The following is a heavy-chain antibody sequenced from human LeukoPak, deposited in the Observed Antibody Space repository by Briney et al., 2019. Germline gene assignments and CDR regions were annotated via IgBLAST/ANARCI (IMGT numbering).Heavy chain of an antibody. J-gene: IGHJ4*02. V-gene: IGHV4-34*01. D-gene: IGHD1-26*01. Sequence: SETLSLTCDVYRGSFSGYFWSWIRQTPGKGLEWLGEMNDSGSTNYNPSLKSRVTISVAVSKNQYSLRLTSVTAADTAVYYCARGRNKVVGLDYWGQGTLVTVSS. CDR2: MNDSGST. CDR1: RGSFSGYF. CDR3: ARGRNKVVGLDY.